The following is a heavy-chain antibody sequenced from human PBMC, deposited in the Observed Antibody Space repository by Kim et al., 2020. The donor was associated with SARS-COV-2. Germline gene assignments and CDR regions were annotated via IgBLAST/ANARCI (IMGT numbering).Heavy chain of an antibody. V-gene: IGHV4-39*01. D-gene: IGHD3-9*01. Sequence: SETLSLTCTVSGGSISSSSYYWGWIRQPPGKGLEWIGSIYYSGSTYYNPSLKSRVTISVDTSKNQFSLKLSSVTAADTAVYYCARHGMDYDILTGYYGYGMDVWGQGTTVTVSS. CDR3: ARHGMDYDILTGYYGYGMDV. CDR2: IYYSGST. CDR1: GGSISSSSYY. J-gene: IGHJ6*02.